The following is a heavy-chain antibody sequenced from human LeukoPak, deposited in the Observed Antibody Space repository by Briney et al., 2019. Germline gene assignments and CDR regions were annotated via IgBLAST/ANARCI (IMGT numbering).Heavy chain of an antibody. J-gene: IGHJ4*02. CDR1: GFTFSSYA. D-gene: IGHD3-16*01. V-gene: IGHV3-30-3*01. CDR2: ISYDGSNK. CDR3: ARDGGFYVEYYFDY. Sequence: PGGSLRLSCAASGFTFSSYAMHWVRQAPGKGLEWVAVISYDGSNKYYADSVKGRFTISRDNSKNTLYLQMNSLRAEDTAVYYCARDGGFYVEYYFDYWGQGTLVTVSS.